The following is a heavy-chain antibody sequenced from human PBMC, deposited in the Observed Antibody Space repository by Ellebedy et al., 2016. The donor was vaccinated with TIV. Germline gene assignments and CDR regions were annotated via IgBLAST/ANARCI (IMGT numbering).Heavy chain of an antibody. CDR2: INSGGTT. J-gene: IGHJ6*02. CDR1: GFTVSTNY. D-gene: IGHD5-24*01. Sequence: GGSLRLSCAASGFTVSTNYMTWVRQAPGKGLEWVSVINSGGTTYYADSVKGRFTISRDNSKNTLWLQMNSLRAEDTAVYYCARDRRRVGWQSGMDVWGQGTTVTVSS. V-gene: IGHV3-53*01. CDR3: ARDRRRVGWQSGMDV.